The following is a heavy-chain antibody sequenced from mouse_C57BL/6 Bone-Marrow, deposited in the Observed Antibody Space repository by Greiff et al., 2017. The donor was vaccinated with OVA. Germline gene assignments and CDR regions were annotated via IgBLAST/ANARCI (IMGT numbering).Heavy chain of an antibody. CDR1: GFSLSTFGMG. J-gene: IGHJ2*01. CDR3: ARIVSTMVTTLFDY. Sequence: QVTLKASGPGILQPSQTLSLTCSFSGFSLSTFGMGLGWIRQPSGKGLEWLAHIWWDDDKYYNPALKRRLTIAKDTSKSQVFLKIANLEAADTATYYCARIVSTMVTTLFDYWGQGTTLTVSS. CDR2: IWWDDDK. D-gene: IGHD2-2*01. V-gene: IGHV8-8*01.